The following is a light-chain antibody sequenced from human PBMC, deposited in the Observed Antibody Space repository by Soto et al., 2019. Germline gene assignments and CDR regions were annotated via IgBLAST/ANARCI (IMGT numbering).Light chain of an antibody. CDR2: EGS. Sequence: QSALTQPASVSGSPGQSITISCTGTSSDVGSYNLVSWYQHHPGKAPKHRIYEGSKWPSGVSNRFAGSKSGNTASLTIAEVQAEDEAGYCCCSYAGSSTFVVFGGGTKLTVL. V-gene: IGLV2-23*01. CDR3: CSYAGSSTFVV. J-gene: IGLJ2*01. CDR1: SSDVGSYNL.